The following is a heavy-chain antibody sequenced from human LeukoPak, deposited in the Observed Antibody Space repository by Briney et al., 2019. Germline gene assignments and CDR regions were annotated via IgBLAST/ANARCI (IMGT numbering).Heavy chain of an antibody. CDR1: GFTFSSYS. CDR3: ARDPSQAAAGTPGYFDY. Sequence: GGSLRLSCAASGFTFSSYSMNWVRQAPGKGLEWVSSISSSSSFMYYADSVKGRFTISRDNAKNSLYLQMNSLRAEDTAVYYCARDPSQAAAGTPGYFDYWGQGTLVTVSS. CDR2: ISSSSSFM. V-gene: IGHV3-21*01. D-gene: IGHD6-13*01. J-gene: IGHJ4*02.